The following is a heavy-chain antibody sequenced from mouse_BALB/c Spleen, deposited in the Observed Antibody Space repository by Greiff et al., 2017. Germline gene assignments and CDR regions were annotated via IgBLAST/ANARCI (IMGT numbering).Heavy chain of an antibody. J-gene: IGHJ3*01. CDR2: ISYSGST. CDR1: GYSITSDYA. CDR3: AMIYYGYEGRFAY. V-gene: IGHV3-2*02. Sequence: EVKLMESGPGLVKPSQSLSLTCTVTGYSITSDYAWNWIRQFPGNKLEWMGYISYSGSTSYNPSLKSRISITRDTSKNQFFLQLNSVTTEDTATYYCAMIYYGYEGRFAYWGQGTLVTVSA. D-gene: IGHD2-2*01.